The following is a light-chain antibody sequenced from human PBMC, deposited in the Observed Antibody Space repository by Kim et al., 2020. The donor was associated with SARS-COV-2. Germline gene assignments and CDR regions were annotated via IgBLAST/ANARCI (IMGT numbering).Light chain of an antibody. Sequence: QSALTQPASVSGSPGQSITISCTGTSSDIGAYNYIAWYQQHPGKAPKLMIYDVSNRPSGVSDRFSGSKSGNTASLTVSGLQAEDEADYYCTSFTNSASGVFGAGTKLTVL. V-gene: IGLV2-14*03. CDR3: TSFTNSASGV. CDR1: SSDIGAYNY. CDR2: DVS. J-gene: IGLJ3*02.